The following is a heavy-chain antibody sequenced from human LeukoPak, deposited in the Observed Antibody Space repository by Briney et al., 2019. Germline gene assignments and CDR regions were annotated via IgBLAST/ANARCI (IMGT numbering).Heavy chain of an antibody. J-gene: IGHJ1*01. Sequence: ASVKVSCKASGYTFIDFVIHCVPQAPGQRLEWMGWIKAGDGYTKYSQKFQGRVTITRSTSATTAFMELSSLSSEDTAVYYCARTWSTVTGEYFQLWGQGTLVTVSS. CDR1: GYTFIDFV. V-gene: IGHV1-3*01. CDR2: IKAGDGYT. CDR3: ARTWSTVTGEYFQL. D-gene: IGHD4-17*01.